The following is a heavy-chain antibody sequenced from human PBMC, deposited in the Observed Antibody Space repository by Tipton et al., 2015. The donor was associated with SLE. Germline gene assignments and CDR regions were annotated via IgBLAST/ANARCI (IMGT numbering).Heavy chain of an antibody. CDR1: GFPFSSYA. CDR2: ICSTCGNT. D-gene: IGHD2-21*02. V-gene: IGHV3-23*01. CDR3: AKGHHGDCAPFDY. J-gene: IGHJ4*02. Sequence: GSLRLSCAASGFPFSSYAMSWVRQAPGKGLEWVSSICSTCGNTYFADSVKGRFTISRDNSKNTLNLQLDSLRAEDTAVYYCAKGHHGDCAPFDYWGQGTLVTVSS.